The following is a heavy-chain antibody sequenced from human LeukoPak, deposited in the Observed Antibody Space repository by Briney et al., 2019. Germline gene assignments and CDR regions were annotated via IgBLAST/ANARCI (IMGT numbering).Heavy chain of an antibody. CDR1: GFMFSNYW. V-gene: IGHV3-7*01. J-gene: IGHJ4*02. CDR2: IKQDGSEE. Sequence: GSLRLSCAGSGFMFSNYWMTWVRQAPGKGLEWVANIKQDGSEEYYVDSVKGRFTISRDNAKNSLYLQMNSLRAEDTAVYYCAREGDTYYYVAYWGQGTLVTVSS. D-gene: IGHD2-21*02. CDR3: AREGDTYYYVAY.